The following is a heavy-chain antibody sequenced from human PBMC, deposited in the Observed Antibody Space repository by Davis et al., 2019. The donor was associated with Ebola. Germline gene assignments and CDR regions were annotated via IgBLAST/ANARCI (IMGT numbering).Heavy chain of an antibody. CDR1: RYTFTNYY. Sequence: ASVQVSCKASRYTFTNYYMHWVRQAPGQGLEWMGIINPSGCSTSYAQKFQGRVTMTRDTSTSTVYMELSSLKSEDTAGYYCARSPSIAAGWFDPWGQGTLVTVSS. V-gene: IGHV1-46*01. CDR3: ARSPSIAAGWFDP. D-gene: IGHD6-13*01. J-gene: IGHJ5*02. CDR2: INPSGCST.